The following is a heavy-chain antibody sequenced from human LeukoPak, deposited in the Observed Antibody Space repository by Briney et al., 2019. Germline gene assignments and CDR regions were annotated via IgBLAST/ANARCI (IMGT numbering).Heavy chain of an antibody. CDR1: RFTFSTYG. CDR2: IFPSGGEI. CDR3: TTEFKELGSFFYFYYMDV. V-gene: IGHV3-NL1*01. D-gene: IGHD3-10*01. Sequence: PGGSLRLSCAASRFTFSTYGMHWVGQAPGKGLEWVSSIFPSGGEIHYADSVRGRFTISRDNSKSTLSLQMDSLKSDDTAMYYCTTEFKELGSFFYFYYMDVWGTGTTVTISS. J-gene: IGHJ6*03.